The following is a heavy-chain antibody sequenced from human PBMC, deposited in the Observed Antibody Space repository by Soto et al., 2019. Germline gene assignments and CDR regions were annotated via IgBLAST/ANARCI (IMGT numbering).Heavy chain of an antibody. CDR3: VRESPWWVVPDATEYSSSRCSYVDGMAV. J-gene: IGHJ6*02. V-gene: IGHV3-21*06. Sequence: EVQLVESGGGLVKPGGSLRLSCAASGFIFSSHSMNWVRQAPGKGLEWVSSISGTSNYIYYADSVKGRFTISRDNAKNSRYIQMNSVRAEDTAVYYCVRESPWWVVPDATEYSSSRCSYVDGMAVWGQGTTVTVSS. CDR1: GFIFSSHS. CDR2: ISGTSNYI. D-gene: IGHD6-6*01.